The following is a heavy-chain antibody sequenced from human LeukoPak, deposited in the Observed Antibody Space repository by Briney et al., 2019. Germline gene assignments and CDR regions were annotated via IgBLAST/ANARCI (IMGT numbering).Heavy chain of an antibody. V-gene: IGHV1-69*04. CDR3: ARDNWNYGPYYYGMDV. CDR2: IIPILGIA. CDR1: GGTISSYT. Sequence: SVKVSCKASGGTISSYTISWVRQAPGQGLEWMGRIIPILGIANYAQKFQGRVTITADKSTSTAYMELSSLRSEGTAVYYCARDNWNYGPYYYGMDVWGQGTTVTVSS. J-gene: IGHJ6*02. D-gene: IGHD1-7*01.